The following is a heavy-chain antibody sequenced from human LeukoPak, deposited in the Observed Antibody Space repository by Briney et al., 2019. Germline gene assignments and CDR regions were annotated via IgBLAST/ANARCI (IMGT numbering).Heavy chain of an antibody. V-gene: IGHV3-74*01. CDR1: GFTFSAYW. D-gene: IGHD3/OR15-3a*01. CDR3: ARDLNWLLFDY. J-gene: IGHJ4*02. CDR2: VKYDGSTT. Sequence: AGGSLRLSCAASGFTFSAYWTHWVRQAPGKGLVWVSRVKYDGSTTAYADSVKGRFTISRDNTRNILYLEMNSLRVEDTAVYYCARDLNWLLFDYWGQGALVTVSS.